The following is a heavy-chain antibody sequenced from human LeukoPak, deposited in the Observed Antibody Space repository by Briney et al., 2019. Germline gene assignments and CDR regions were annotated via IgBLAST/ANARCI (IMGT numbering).Heavy chain of an antibody. Sequence: GASVKVSCKASGYTFTGYYMHWVRQAPGQGLEWMGWINPNSGGINYAQKFQGRVTMTRDTSISTAYMELSRLRSDDTAVYYCARLVRGVSDYDAFDTWGQGTMVTVSS. CDR1: GYTFTGYY. CDR2: INPNSGGI. J-gene: IGHJ3*02. V-gene: IGHV1-2*02. D-gene: IGHD3-10*01. CDR3: ARLVRGVSDYDAFDT.